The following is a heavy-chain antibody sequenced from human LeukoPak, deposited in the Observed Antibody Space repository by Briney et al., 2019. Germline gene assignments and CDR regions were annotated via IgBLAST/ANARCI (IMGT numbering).Heavy chain of an antibody. V-gene: IGHV3-23*01. CDR1: GFTFSSYA. J-gene: IGHJ4*02. Sequence: GGSLRLSCAASGFTFSSYAMSWVRQAPGKGLEWVSAISGSGGSTYYADPVNGRFTISRDNSKNTLYLQMNSLRAEDTAVYYCAKGPESIVGATGYWGQGTLVTVSS. CDR3: AKGPESIVGATGY. CDR2: ISGSGGST. D-gene: IGHD1-26*01.